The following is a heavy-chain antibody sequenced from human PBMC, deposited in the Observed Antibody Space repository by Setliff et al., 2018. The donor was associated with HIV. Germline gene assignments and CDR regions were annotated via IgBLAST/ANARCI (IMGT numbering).Heavy chain of an antibody. Sequence: GGSLRLSCAASGFTFSSYGMHWVRQAPGKGLEWVAFIRYDGSNKYYADPVKGRFTISRDNSRNTLYLQMNSLRAEDTAVYYCAKAKGVGVGARGYYFDYWGQGTLVTV. CDR2: IRYDGSNK. CDR1: GFTFSSYG. V-gene: IGHV3-30*02. CDR3: AKAKGVGVGARGYYFDY. J-gene: IGHJ4*02. D-gene: IGHD1-26*01.